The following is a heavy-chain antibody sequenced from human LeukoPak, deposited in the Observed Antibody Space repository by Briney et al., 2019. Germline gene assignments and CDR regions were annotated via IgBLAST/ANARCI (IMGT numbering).Heavy chain of an antibody. V-gene: IGHV4-34*01. J-gene: IGHJ4*02. D-gene: IGHD5-18*01. CDR3: ARHGYSYGPAYYFDY. CDR1: GGSFSGYY. CDR2: INHSGST. Sequence: PSETLSLTCAVYGGSFSGYYWSWIRQPPGKGLEWIGEINHSGSTNYNPSLKSRVTISVDTSKNQFSLKLSSVTAADTAVYYCARHGYSYGPAYYFDYWGQGTLVTVSS.